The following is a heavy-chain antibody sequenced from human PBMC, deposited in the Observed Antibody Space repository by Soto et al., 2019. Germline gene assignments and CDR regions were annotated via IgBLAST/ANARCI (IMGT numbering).Heavy chain of an antibody. D-gene: IGHD7-27*01. J-gene: IGHJ4*02. CDR2: ISYDGSNK. Sequence: QVQLVESGGGVVQPGRSLRLSCAASGFTFSSYGMHWVRQAPGKGLEWVAVISYDGSNKYYADSVKGRFTISRDNSKNTLYLQMNSLRAEDTAVYYCAKDSSPLTVWEDYFDHWGQGTLVTVSS. V-gene: IGHV3-30*18. CDR3: AKDSSPLTVWEDYFDH. CDR1: GFTFSSYG.